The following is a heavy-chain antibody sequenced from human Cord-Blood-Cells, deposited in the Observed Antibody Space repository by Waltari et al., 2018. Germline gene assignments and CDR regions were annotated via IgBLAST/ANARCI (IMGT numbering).Heavy chain of an antibody. V-gene: IGHV4-38-2*01. Sequence: QVQLQESGSGLVKPLVTLSLTCAVSGHSISSGYYWGWIRQPPGKGQEWIGRIYHSGSTYDNPSLKSRVTISVDTSKNQFSLRLSSVTAADTAVYYCARVHSGYWFDPWGQGTLVTVSS. CDR1: GHSISSGYY. J-gene: IGHJ5*02. D-gene: IGHD6-25*01. CDR3: ARVHSGYWFDP. CDR2: IYHSGST.